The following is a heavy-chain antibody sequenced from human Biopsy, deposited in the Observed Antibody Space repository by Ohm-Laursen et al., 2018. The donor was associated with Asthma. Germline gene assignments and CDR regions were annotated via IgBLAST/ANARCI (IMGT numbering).Heavy chain of an antibody. V-gene: IGHV1-69*01. CDR2: IIPIFGTA. D-gene: IGHD6-6*01. Sequence: KISCKASGGTFSSYAISWVRQAPGQGLEWMGGIIPIFGTANYAQKFQGRVTITADESTSTAYMELSSLRSEDTAVYYCARERIAARQRRYYFDYWGQGTLVTVSS. J-gene: IGHJ4*02. CDR1: GGTFSSYA. CDR3: ARERIAARQRRYYFDY.